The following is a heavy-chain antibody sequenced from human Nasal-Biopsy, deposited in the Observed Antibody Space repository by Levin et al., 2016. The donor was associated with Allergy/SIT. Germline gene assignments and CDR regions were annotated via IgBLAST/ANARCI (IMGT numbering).Heavy chain of an antibody. J-gene: IGHJ3*02. Sequence: SETLSLTCSVSGDSISNSGYYWGWIRQPPGKGLEWIGSIHYSGSTYYNPSLKSRVTISVDMPKNQFSLRLSSVIAANTAVYYCARHSRGGYWVDAFDNWGQGTMVTVSS. CDR3: ARHSRGGYWVDAFDN. D-gene: IGHD3-22*01. CDR1: GDSISNSGYY. V-gene: IGHV4-39*01. CDR2: IHYSGST.